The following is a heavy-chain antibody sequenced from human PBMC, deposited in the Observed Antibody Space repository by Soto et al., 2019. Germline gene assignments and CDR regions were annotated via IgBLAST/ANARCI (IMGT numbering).Heavy chain of an antibody. V-gene: IGHV4-59*08. CDR1: GGSISSYY. D-gene: IGHD2-15*01. Sequence: QVQLQESGPGLVKPSETLSLTCTVSGGSISSYYWRWIRQPPGKGLEWIGYIYYSGSTNYNPSLKSRVTISVDTSKNRFSLKLGSVTAADTAVYYCASRYGGNLDYWGQGTLVTVSS. CDR2: IYYSGST. J-gene: IGHJ4*02. CDR3: ASRYGGNLDY.